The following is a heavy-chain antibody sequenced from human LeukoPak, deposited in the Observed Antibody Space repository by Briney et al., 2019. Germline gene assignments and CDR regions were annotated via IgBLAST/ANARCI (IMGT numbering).Heavy chain of an antibody. Sequence: SETLSLTCTVSGGSISSTNYLWGWIRQPPGKGLEWIGIISYTGTTYYNPSLKSRVTISVDTSKNQLSLKVSSVTAADTAVFYCARDPDFWTGYYYFDYWGQGTLVTVSS. D-gene: IGHD3/OR15-3a*01. J-gene: IGHJ4*02. CDR2: ISYTGTT. CDR3: ARDPDFWTGYYYFDY. CDR1: GGSISSTNYL. V-gene: IGHV4-39*07.